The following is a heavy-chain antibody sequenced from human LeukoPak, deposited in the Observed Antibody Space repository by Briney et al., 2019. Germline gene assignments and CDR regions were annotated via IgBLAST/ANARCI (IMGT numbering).Heavy chain of an antibody. CDR3: AKTGGIAAAH. Sequence: GGSLRLSCAASGFTFSSYAMHWVRQAPGKGLEYVSGISSNGGSTYYANSVKGRFTISRDNSKNTLYLQMNSLRAEDTALYYCAKTGGIAAAHWGQGTLVTVSS. CDR1: GFTFSSYA. J-gene: IGHJ4*02. CDR2: ISSNGGST. V-gene: IGHV3-64*01. D-gene: IGHD6-13*01.